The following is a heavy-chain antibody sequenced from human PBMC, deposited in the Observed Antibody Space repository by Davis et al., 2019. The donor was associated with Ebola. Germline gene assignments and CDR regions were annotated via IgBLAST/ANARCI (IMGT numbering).Heavy chain of an antibody. CDR1: GGSISSYY. D-gene: IGHD3-3*01. CDR2: IYYSGST. V-gene: IGHV4-59*08. J-gene: IGHJ4*02. CDR3: ARQIGHYDFWSGYGGYFDY. Sequence: PGGSLRLSCTVSGGSISSYYWSWIRQPPGKGLEWIGYIYYSGSTNYNPSLKSRVTISVDTSKNQFSLKLSSVTAADTAVYYCARQIGHYDFWSGYGGYFDYWGQGTLVTVSS.